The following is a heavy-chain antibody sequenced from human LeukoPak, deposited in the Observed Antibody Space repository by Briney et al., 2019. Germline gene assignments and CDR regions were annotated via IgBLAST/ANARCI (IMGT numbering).Heavy chain of an antibody. CDR1: GYTFTDYY. D-gene: IGHD3-10*01. J-gene: IGHJ5*02. Sequence: ASVKVSCKASGYTFTDYYMHWVRQAPGQGLEWMGRISPNSGGTNYAQKFQGRVTMTRDTSISTAYMELSRLRSDDTAMYYCAKDHAYVGSNWFDPWGQGTLVTVSS. CDR2: ISPNSGGT. CDR3: AKDHAYVGSNWFDP. V-gene: IGHV1-2*06.